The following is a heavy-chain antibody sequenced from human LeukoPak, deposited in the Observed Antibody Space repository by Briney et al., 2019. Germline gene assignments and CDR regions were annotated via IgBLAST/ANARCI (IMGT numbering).Heavy chain of an antibody. J-gene: IGHJ4*02. CDR2: IIPIFGTA. CDR3: ARGDGYNDYYFDY. V-gene: IGHV1-69*05. Sequence: ASVKVSCKASGGSFSSYAISWVRQAPGQGLEWMGGIIPIFGTANYAQKFQGRVTITTDESTSTAYMELSSLRSEDTAVYYCARGDGYNDYYFDYWGQGTLVTVSS. CDR1: GGSFSSYA. D-gene: IGHD5-24*01.